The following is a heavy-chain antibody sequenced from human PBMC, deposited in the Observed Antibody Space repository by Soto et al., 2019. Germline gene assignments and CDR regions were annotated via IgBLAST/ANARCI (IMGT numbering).Heavy chain of an antibody. Sequence: GGSLRLSCAASGFTFSSYGMHWVRQAPGKGLEWVAVISYDGSNKYYADSVKGRFTISRDNSKNTLYLQMNSLRAEDTAVYYCAKDHNWNEGAFDYWGQGTLVTVSS. V-gene: IGHV3-30*18. CDR2: ISYDGSNK. CDR1: GFTFSSYG. CDR3: AKDHNWNEGAFDY. D-gene: IGHD1-1*01. J-gene: IGHJ4*02.